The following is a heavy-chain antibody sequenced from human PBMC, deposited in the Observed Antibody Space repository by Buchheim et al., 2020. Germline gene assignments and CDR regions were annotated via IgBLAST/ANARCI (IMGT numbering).Heavy chain of an antibody. D-gene: IGHD5-18*01. CDR2: IYPVDSYT. J-gene: IGHJ4*02. V-gene: IGHV5-51*01. CDR1: GYSFTGAY. CDR3: ARRVRDSSGYNFDF. Sequence: EVQLVQSGAEVKRPGESLKISCQGSGYSFTGAYIAWVRQMPGKGLEWMGNIYPVDSYTAYNPSFQGQVTMSVDKSIRTAYLQWYSLKASDSAVYYCARRVRDSSGYNFDFWGQGTL.